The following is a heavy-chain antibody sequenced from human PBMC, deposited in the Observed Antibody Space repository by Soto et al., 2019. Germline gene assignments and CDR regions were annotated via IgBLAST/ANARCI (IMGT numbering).Heavy chain of an antibody. J-gene: IGHJ3*02. CDR2: IYSDGRT. CDR3: ARKELDDRHKEAFDI. CDR1: GFIVSTNY. Sequence: QTGGSLRLSCAASGFIVSTNYMSWVRQAPGKGLEWVSIIYSDGRTYYPDSVKGRFTISRDNSKNTLYLQMNSLRAEDTAVYFCARKELDDRHKEAFDIWGQGTLVTVSS. V-gene: IGHV3-53*01. D-gene: IGHD1-26*01.